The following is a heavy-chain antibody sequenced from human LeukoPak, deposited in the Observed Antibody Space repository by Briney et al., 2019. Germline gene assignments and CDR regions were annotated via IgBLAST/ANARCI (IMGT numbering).Heavy chain of an antibody. D-gene: IGHD2-15*01. Sequence: GGSLRLSCAASGFTFSSYEMNWVRQAPGKGLEWVSYISSSGSTIYYADSVKGRFTISRDKAKNSLYLQMNSLRAEDTAVYYCARGDSCPTYWGQGTLVTVSS. CDR3: ARGDSCPTY. CDR2: ISSSGSTI. J-gene: IGHJ4*02. CDR1: GFTFSSYE. V-gene: IGHV3-48*03.